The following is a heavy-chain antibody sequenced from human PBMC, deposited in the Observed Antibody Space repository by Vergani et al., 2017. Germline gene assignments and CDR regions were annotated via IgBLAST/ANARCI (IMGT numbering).Heavy chain of an antibody. J-gene: IGHJ4*02. D-gene: IGHD3-9*01. CDR1: GYTFSNYY. Sequence: QVQVVQSGAAVKKSGASVKVSCKTSGYTFSNYYMHWVRQAPGQGLEWMGIINPSGGHTNYAQQFQGRVTMTRDTSTSTVYMQLSSLRSEDTAIYYCARGDYVILTGYRYWGQGTLVTVSA. CDR3: ARGDYVILTGYRY. V-gene: IGHV1-46*03. CDR2: INPSGGHT.